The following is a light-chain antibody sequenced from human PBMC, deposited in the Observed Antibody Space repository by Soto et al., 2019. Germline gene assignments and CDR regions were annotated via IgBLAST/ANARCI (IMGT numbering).Light chain of an antibody. V-gene: IGLV2-23*01. J-gene: IGLJ1*01. Sequence: QSALTQPASVSGSPGQSITISCTGTSSDVGSYNLVSWYQQHPGKAPKLMIYESSKRPSGVSNRLSGSKSGNTASLTISGLQVEDEADYYCCSYAGSSTSLYVFGTGTKLTGL. CDR1: SSDVGSYNL. CDR3: CSYAGSSTSLYV. CDR2: ESS.